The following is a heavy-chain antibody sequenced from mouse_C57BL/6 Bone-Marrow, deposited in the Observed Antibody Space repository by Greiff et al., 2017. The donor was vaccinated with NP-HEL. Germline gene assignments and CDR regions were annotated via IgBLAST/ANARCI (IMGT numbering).Heavy chain of an antibody. V-gene: IGHV1-15*01. CDR1: GYTFTDYE. J-gene: IGHJ3*01. CDR2: IDPETGGT. D-gene: IGHD1-2*01. CDR3: TRHYDGAY. Sequence: QVQLQQSGAELVRPGASVTLSCKASGYTFTDYEMHWVKQTPVHGLEWIGAIDPETGGTAYNQKFKGKAILTADKSSSTAYMELRSLTSEDSAVYYCTRHYDGAYWGQGTRVTVSA.